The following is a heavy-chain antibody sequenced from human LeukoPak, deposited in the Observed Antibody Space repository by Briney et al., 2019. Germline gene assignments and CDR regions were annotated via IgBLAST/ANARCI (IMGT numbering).Heavy chain of an antibody. CDR3: AKLQLWLRPLFDY. CDR1: GFTFSSYW. D-gene: IGHD5-18*01. V-gene: IGHV3-74*01. J-gene: IGHJ4*02. Sequence: PGGSLRHSCAASGFTFSSYWMHWVRQAPGKGLVWVSRINSDGSSTSYADSVKGRFTISRDNSKNTLYLQMNSLRAEDTAVYYCAKLQLWLRPLFDYWGQGTLVTVSS. CDR2: INSDGSST.